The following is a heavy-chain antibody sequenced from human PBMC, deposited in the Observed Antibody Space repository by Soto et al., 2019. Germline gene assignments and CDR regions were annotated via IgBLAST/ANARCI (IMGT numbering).Heavy chain of an antibody. CDR1: GYTFTGYY. J-gene: IGHJ4*02. V-gene: IGHV1-2*02. CDR2: IKPNSGGT. Sequence: ASVKVSCKASGYTFTGYYMHWVRQAPGQGLEWMGWIKPNSGGTNYAQTSQGRVTMTGDTSISTAYMELSRLRSDDTAVYYCARARGYSGYDWGQGTLVTVSS. CDR3: ARARGYSGYD. D-gene: IGHD5-12*01.